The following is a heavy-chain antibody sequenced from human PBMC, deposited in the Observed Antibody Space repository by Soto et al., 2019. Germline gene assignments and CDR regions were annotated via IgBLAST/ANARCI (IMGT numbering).Heavy chain of an antibody. D-gene: IGHD1-26*01. CDR3: ATDLQNSGSYHAALVY. V-gene: IGHV1-24*01. Sequence: ASVKVSCKVSGYTLTELSMHWVRQAPGKGLEWMGGFDPEDGETIYAQKFQGRVTMTEDTSTDTASMELSSLRSEDTAVYCCATDLQNSGSYHAALVYWGQGTLVTVSS. J-gene: IGHJ4*02. CDR2: FDPEDGET. CDR1: GYTLTELS.